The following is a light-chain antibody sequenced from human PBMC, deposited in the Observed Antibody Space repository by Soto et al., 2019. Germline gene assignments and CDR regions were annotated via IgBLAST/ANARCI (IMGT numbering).Light chain of an antibody. CDR3: QQYNSQRT. Sequence: DIQMTQSPSTLSASVGDRVTITCRASQYISNWLACYQQKPGKAPKLLIYKASSLESGVPSRFSGSGSGTEFTLTISSLQPDDFATYYCQQYNSQRTFGQGTKVEIK. V-gene: IGKV1-5*03. CDR1: QYISNW. J-gene: IGKJ1*01. CDR2: KAS.